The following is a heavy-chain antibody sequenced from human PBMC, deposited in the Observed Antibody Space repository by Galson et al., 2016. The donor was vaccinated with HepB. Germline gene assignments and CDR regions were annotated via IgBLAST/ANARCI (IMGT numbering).Heavy chain of an antibody. V-gene: IGHV1-2*06. CDR1: GYSFSAYY. Sequence: SVKVSCKASGYSFSAYYMHWVRQAPGQGLEWIGRINPYTGDTNYAQKLQGRVTMTPDTSISTIYMELSSLRSDDVALYYCARRSRAGTIHGPFDSWVQGTRVTVSS. CDR3: ARRSRAGTIHGPFDS. J-gene: IGHJ4*02. CDR2: INPYTGDT. D-gene: IGHD1-7*01.